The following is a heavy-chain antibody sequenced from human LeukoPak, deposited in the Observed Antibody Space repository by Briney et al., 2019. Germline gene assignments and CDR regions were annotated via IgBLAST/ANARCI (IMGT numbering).Heavy chain of an antibody. Sequence: GGSLRLSCAASGFTFSSYAMSWVRQAPEKGLEWVSAISGSGGSTYYADSVKGRFTVSRDNSKNTLYLQMNSLRAEDTAVYYCAKIRYPGYYFDYWGQGTLVTVSS. CDR2: ISGSGGST. CDR3: AKIRYPGYYFDY. D-gene: IGHD3-9*01. V-gene: IGHV3-23*01. J-gene: IGHJ4*02. CDR1: GFTFSSYA.